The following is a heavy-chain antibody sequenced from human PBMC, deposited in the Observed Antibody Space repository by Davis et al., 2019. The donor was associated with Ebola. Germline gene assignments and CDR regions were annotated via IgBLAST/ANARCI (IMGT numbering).Heavy chain of an antibody. Sequence: GESLMIYCAASGFPFSAYAMSWDRLPPGKGLEWVSAISGSGGSTYYADSVKGRFTISRDNSKNTLYLQMNSLRAEDTAVYYCAKDEEWLGTYFDYWGQGTLVTVSS. V-gene: IGHV3-23*01. D-gene: IGHD6-19*01. CDR1: GFPFSAYA. CDR2: ISGSGGST. J-gene: IGHJ4*02. CDR3: AKDEEWLGTYFDY.